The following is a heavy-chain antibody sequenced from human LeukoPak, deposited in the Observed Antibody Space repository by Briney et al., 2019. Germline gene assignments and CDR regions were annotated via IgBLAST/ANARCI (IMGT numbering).Heavy chain of an antibody. J-gene: IGHJ3*02. D-gene: IGHD3-10*01. V-gene: IGHV3-30*02. CDR1: GFIFNTYV. CDR3: AVSSPYYNAFDI. CDR2: IRYDGSNK. Sequence: PGGSLRLSCAASGFIFNTYVIHWVRQAPGKGLEWLAFIRYDGSNKNYADSVKGRFTISRDNTKNSLYLQMNSLRAEDTAVYYCAVSSPYYNAFDIWGQGTMVTVSS.